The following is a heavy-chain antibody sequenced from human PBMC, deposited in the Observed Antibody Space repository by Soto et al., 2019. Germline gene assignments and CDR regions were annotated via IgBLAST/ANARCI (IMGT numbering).Heavy chain of an antibody. D-gene: IGHD3-16*01. J-gene: IGHJ4*02. V-gene: IGHV1-46*01. Sequence: QVQLVQSGAEVKKPGASVKISCKASGYTFIHYYIHWVRQAPGQGLEWMAIINPNGGSTNYAQKLQGRVTVTSDTSTTTVSMELNSLKSEDTAVYFCARSLLQGAFWGQGPLVTVSS. CDR1: GYTFIHYY. CDR3: ARSLLQGAF. CDR2: INPNGGST.